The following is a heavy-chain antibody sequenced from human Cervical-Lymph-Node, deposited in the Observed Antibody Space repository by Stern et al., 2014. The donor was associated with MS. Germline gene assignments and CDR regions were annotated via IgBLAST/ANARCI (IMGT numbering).Heavy chain of an antibody. CDR2: NVLDGIHP. CDR3: ASAYSSSHYYFDY. J-gene: IGHJ4*02. D-gene: IGHD6-13*01. CDR1: GFSFSRYA. V-gene: IGHV3-33*01. Sequence: VQLVESGGGVVQPGRSLRLSCAASGFSFSRYAMHWVRQAQGKGLEWVALNVLDGIHPYYADSVTGRFPISRDNFKNTLYLQMNSLRSEDTAVYYCASAYSSSHYYFDYWGQGTLVTVSS.